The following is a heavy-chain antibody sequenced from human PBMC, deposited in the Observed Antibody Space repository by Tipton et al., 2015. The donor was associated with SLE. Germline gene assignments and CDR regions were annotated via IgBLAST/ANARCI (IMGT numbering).Heavy chain of an antibody. Sequence: SLRLSCAASGFTFSNYAMSWVRQAPGKGLEWVSVISGSGGGTYYADSVKGRFTISRDNSKNTLYLQMNSLRAEDTAVYYCAKLERSSTGPRGGGYFDYWGQGTLLTVSS. CDR3: AKLERSSTGPRGGGYFDY. D-gene: IGHD1-1*01. CDR1: GFTFSNYA. V-gene: IGHV3-23*01. J-gene: IGHJ4*02. CDR2: ISGSGGGT.